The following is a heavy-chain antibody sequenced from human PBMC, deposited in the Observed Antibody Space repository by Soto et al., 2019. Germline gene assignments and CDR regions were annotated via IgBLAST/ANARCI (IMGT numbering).Heavy chain of an antibody. CDR1: GGTFSSYT. CDR2: IIPILGIA. V-gene: IGHV1-69*02. CDR3: ARGIYCSGGSCYPYIDY. Sequence: SVKVSCKASGGTFSSYTISWVRQAPGQGLEWMGRIIPILGIANYAQKFQGRVTITADKSTSTAYMELSSLRSEDTAVYYCARGIYCSGGSCYPYIDYWGQGTLVTVSS. J-gene: IGHJ4*02. D-gene: IGHD2-15*01.